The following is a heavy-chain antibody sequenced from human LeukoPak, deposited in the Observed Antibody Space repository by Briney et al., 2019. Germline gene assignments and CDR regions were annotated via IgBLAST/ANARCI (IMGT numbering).Heavy chain of an antibody. D-gene: IGHD2-15*01. CDR1: GFAVSDSY. J-gene: IGHJ6*03. Sequence: PGGSPRLSCAASGFAVSDSYMSWVRQVPGKGLEWVSFIYTGGNTYYADSVKGRFTISRDNSKNTLFLQMNSLRDDDTAVYYCAKSIGCSGGICYSADYYYYMDVWGKGTTVTVSS. V-gene: IGHV3-53*01. CDR2: IYTGGNT. CDR3: AKSIGCSGGICYSADYYYYMDV.